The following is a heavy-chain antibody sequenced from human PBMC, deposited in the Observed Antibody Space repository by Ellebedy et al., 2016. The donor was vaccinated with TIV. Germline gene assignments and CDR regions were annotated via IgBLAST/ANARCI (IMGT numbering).Heavy chain of an antibody. D-gene: IGHD2/OR15-2a*01. Sequence: AASVKVSCKTSGYNFITSDINWARQAAGQGLQWMGWMDPDTGKTGYAQKFQGRVAMTRNTSTSTAYMELRGLRSDDTAVYFCARQYEDSSTSYIDFWGQGTPVIVSS. CDR1: GYNFITSD. J-gene: IGHJ4*02. CDR2: MDPDTGKT. V-gene: IGHV1-8*01. CDR3: ARQYEDSSTSYIDF.